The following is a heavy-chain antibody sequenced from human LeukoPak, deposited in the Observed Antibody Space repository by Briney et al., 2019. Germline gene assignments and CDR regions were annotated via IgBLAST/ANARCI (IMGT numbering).Heavy chain of an antibody. V-gene: IGHV4-61*02. D-gene: IGHD3-16*01. CDR3: ARVSQGGMIGYYYYMDV. CDR2: IYSSGST. J-gene: IGHJ6*03. CDR1: GGSISSGSYY. Sequence: SETLSLTCTVSGGSISSGSYYWSWIRQPAGKGLEWIGRIYSSGSTNYNPSLKSRVTISVDTSKNQFSLKVTSVTAADTAVYYCARVSQGGMIGYYYYMDVWGKGTTVTVSS.